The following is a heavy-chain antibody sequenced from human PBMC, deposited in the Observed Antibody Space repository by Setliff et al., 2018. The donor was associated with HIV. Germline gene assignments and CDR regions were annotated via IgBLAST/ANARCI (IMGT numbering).Heavy chain of an antibody. V-gene: IGHV4-59*01. CDR3: ARGDGYRSNDAYYDTGMDV. CDR2: IYNSGYS. CDR1: GASISSYY. Sequence: SETLSLTCKVSGASISSYYWSWVRQPPGKGLEWIGYIYNSGYSNSKPSLKSRVIMSLDTSKNQFSLELTSVTAADTAVYFCARGDGYRSNDAYYDTGMDVWGQGITVTVSS. D-gene: IGHD5-12*01. J-gene: IGHJ6*02.